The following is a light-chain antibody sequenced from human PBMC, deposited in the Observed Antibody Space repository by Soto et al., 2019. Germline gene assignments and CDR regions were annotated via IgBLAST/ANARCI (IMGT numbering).Light chain of an antibody. CDR3: AAWDDSLSVV. CDR2: RNN. CDR1: SSNIGSNY. Sequence: QSVLTQPPSASGTPGQRVTISCSGSSSNIGSNYVYWYQQLPGTAPKLLIYRNNQRPSGVPDRFSGSKSGTSASLAISGLRSEYEADYYCAAWDDSLSVVFGGGTQLTVL. V-gene: IGLV1-47*01. J-gene: IGLJ2*01.